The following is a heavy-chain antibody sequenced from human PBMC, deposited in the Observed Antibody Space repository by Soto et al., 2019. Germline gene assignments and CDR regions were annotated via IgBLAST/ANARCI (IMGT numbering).Heavy chain of an antibody. Sequence: EVQLLESGGGLVQPGESLRLSCAASGFNFSSYGMTWVRQAPGRGLEWVSAIYPSGGEIYYAAAVMGRFTNSRDDSRGSVSLQMDSLRGEDTATYYCVKGGWGDNWGPGTLVTVSS. CDR1: GFNFSSYG. CDR2: IYPSGGEI. CDR3: VKGGWGDN. J-gene: IGHJ4*02. D-gene: IGHD6-19*01. V-gene: IGHV3-23*01.